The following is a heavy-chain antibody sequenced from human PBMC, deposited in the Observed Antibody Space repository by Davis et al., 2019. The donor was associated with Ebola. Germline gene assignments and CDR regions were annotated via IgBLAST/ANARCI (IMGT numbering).Heavy chain of an antibody. V-gene: IGHV4-59*01. Sequence: SETLSLTCTVSGDSMESFYWSWIRQPPGKGLEWIGNIYYSGTTNYNPSLKKRVTISRDTSRNQFSLSLASVTTTDTAMYYCARTPQYTSYGSYFDYWGQGALVTVSS. CDR3: ARTPQYTSYGSYFDY. CDR2: IYYSGTT. D-gene: IGHD1-26*01. CDR1: GDSMESFY. J-gene: IGHJ4*02.